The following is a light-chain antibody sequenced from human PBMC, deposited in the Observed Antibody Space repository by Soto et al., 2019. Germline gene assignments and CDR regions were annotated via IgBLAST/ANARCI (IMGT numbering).Light chain of an antibody. Sequence: EIVMTQSPATLSVSPGERATLSCSASQSVSGNLAWYQQKPGQAPRLLIYGASSRATGIPARFSGSGSGTEFTLTISSLQSEDFAVYYCQQYNNWWTFGQGTKVEI. CDR2: GAS. V-gene: IGKV3-15*01. CDR1: QSVSGN. CDR3: QQYNNWWT. J-gene: IGKJ1*01.